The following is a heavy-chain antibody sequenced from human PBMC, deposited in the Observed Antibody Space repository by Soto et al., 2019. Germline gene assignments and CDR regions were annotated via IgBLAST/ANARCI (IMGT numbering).Heavy chain of an antibody. V-gene: IGHV3-30-3*01. CDR2: ISYDGSNK. J-gene: IGHJ6*02. CDR3: ASRSSGWYALPYYYYGMDA. Sequence: QVQLVESGGGVVQPGRSLRLSCAASGFTFSSYAMHWVRQAPGKGLEWVAVISYDGSNKYYADSVKGRFTISRDNSKNTLYLQMNSLRAEDTAVYYCASRSSGWYALPYYYYGMDAWGQGTTVTVSS. D-gene: IGHD6-19*01. CDR1: GFTFSSYA.